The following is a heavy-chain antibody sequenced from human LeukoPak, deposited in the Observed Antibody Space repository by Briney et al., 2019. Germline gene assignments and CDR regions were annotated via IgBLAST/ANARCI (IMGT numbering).Heavy chain of an antibody. CDR2: IVDTGTT. J-gene: IGHJ4*02. CDR3: ARGRGASSGTSFDF. CDR1: GCSIRTYY. D-gene: IGHD3-22*01. V-gene: IGHV4-59*01. Sequence: RSETLSLTRPVSGCSIRTYYWSWLRQPPSRGLEWVADIVDTGTTTYNPTLKTRVPISIDTTRSNFSLTPSSVTAADTAVYYCARGRGASSGTSFDFWGQGTLVTVSS.